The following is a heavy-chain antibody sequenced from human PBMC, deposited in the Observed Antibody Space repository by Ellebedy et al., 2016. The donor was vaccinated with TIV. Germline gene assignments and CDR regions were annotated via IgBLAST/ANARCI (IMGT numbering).Heavy chain of an antibody. Sequence: SETLSLTXAVYGGSFSGYYWSWIRQPPGKGLEWIGEINHSGSTNYNPSLKSRVTISVDTSKNQFSLKLSSVTAADTAVYYCARGGIAVAGRFDYWGQGTLVTVSS. D-gene: IGHD6-19*01. CDR1: GGSFSGYY. CDR2: INHSGST. V-gene: IGHV4-34*01. CDR3: ARGGIAVAGRFDY. J-gene: IGHJ4*02.